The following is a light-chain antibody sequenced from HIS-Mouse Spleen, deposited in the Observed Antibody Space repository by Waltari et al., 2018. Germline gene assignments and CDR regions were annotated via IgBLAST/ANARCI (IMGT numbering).Light chain of an antibody. J-gene: IGLJ2*01. CDR2: EDS. CDR1: ALPKKY. Sequence: SYELTQPPSVSVSPVQTARITCSGDALPKKYAYWYQQKSGQAPVLVIYEDSKRPSGIPERFSGSSSVTIATLTISGAQVEDEADYYCYSTDSSGNHRVFGGGTKLTVL. CDR3: YSTDSSGNHRV. V-gene: IGLV3-10*01.